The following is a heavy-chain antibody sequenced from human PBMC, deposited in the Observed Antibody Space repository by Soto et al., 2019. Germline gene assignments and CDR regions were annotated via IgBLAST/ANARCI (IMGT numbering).Heavy chain of an antibody. Sequence: SETLSLTCAVYGGSFSGYYWSWIRQPPGKGLEWIGEINHSGSTNYNPSLKSRVTISVDTSKNQFSLKLSSVTAADTAVYYCARGRVAVAGANFDYWGQGTLVTVSS. CDR1: GGSFSGYY. J-gene: IGHJ4*02. CDR3: ARGRVAVAGANFDY. V-gene: IGHV4-34*01. D-gene: IGHD6-19*01. CDR2: INHSGST.